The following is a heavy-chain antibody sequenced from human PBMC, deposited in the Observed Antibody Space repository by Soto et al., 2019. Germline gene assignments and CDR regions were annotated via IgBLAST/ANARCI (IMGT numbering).Heavy chain of an antibody. V-gene: IGHV3-7*01. CDR1: GFTFSSYA. J-gene: IGHJ3*02. Sequence: GGSLTLSCAASGFTFSSYAMSWVRQAPGKGLEWVANINRGGSRKYYGDSVKGRFTISKDNAKNSLCLQMNSLRAEDTAVYYCLRGAAAAFEIWGQGTMVTVSS. D-gene: IGHD6-13*01. CDR2: INRGGSRK. CDR3: LRGAAAAFEI.